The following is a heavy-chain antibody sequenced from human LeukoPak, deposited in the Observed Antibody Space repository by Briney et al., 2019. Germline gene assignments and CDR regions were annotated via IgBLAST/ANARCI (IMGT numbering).Heavy chain of an antibody. V-gene: IGHV3-30*03. J-gene: IGHJ5*02. CDR1: GFTFSNYG. CDR2: IPFAGTDR. D-gene: IGHD4-23*01. CDR3: ASGQGGVTQDWFDP. Sequence: GGSLRLSCAVSGFTFSNYGMHWVRQAPGKGLEWVAFIPFAGTDRYYAGSVKGRFTISRDNSKSTLYLQMNSLRAEDTAVYYCASGQGGVTQDWFDPWGQGTLVTVSS.